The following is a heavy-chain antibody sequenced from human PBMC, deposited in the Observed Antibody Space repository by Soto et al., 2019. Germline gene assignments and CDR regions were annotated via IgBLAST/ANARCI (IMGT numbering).Heavy chain of an antibody. CDR3: ARESIGAADTGLDV. V-gene: IGHV4-34*01. CDR2: IKHSGST. J-gene: IGHJ6*02. Sequence: QVQLQQWGAGLLKPSETLSLTCAVYGGAFSGYYWSWIRQPPGKGLQCIGEIKHSGSTKYNPSLKSRLTISVDTSKNQFSLRVTSVTAADTAVYYCARESIGAADTGLDVFGQGTTVTVSS. CDR1: GGAFSGYY. D-gene: IGHD6-13*01.